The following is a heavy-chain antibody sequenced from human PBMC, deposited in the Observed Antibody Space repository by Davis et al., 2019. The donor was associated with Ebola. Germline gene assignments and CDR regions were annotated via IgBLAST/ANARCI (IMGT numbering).Heavy chain of an antibody. V-gene: IGHV3-33*08. CDR2: IWYDGSNK. Sequence: GESLKISCAASGFTFSSYGMHWVRQAPGKGLEWVAVIWYDGSNKYYADSVKGRFTISRDSAKNSLYLQMTSLRAEDTAVYYCARAIGPIAVAGTGRRYYYYYYGMDVWGQGTTVTVSS. J-gene: IGHJ6*02. CDR1: GFTFSSYG. D-gene: IGHD6-19*01. CDR3: ARAIGPIAVAGTGRRYYYYYYGMDV.